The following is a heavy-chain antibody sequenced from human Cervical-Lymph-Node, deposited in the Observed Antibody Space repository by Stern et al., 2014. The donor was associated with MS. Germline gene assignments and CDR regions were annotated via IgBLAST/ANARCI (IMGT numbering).Heavy chain of an antibody. CDR1: GFTFSHYS. CDR3: ARARVGDYARSPHLDS. Sequence: EVQLVQSGGGLVKPGESLRLSCDASGFTFSHYSINWVRQAPGKGLEWLSSISNNSTHTYYADSVEDRSTISRDSAKDSVSLHMVSLRAEDTAVYYCARARVGDYARSPHLDSWGQGTLVTVSS. J-gene: IGHJ4*02. D-gene: IGHD4-17*01. CDR2: ISNNSTHT. V-gene: IGHV3-21*01.